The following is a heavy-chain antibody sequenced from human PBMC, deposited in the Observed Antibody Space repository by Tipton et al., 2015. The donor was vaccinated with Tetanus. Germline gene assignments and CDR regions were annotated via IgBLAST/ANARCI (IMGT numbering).Heavy chain of an antibody. CDR3: ASLPKHWLAPRGAP. J-gene: IGHJ5*02. D-gene: IGHD6-19*01. CDR1: GASISSGGYF. Sequence: TLSLTCSVSGASISSGGYFWNWVRQHPEKGLEWIGYIYYSGDTYINPSLKSRVTISGDTSKNQFSLNLTSVTAADTAVYYCASLPKHWLAPRGAPWGQGTLVTVSS. CDR2: IYYSGDT. V-gene: IGHV4-31*03.